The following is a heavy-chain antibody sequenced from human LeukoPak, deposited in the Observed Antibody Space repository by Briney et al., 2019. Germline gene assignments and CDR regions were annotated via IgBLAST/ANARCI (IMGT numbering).Heavy chain of an antibody. J-gene: IGHJ4*02. D-gene: IGHD3-9*01. Sequence: GGSLRLSCAASGFTFSSYAMHWVRQAPGKGLEWVAVISYDGSNKYYADSVKGRFTISRDNSKNTLYLQMNSLRAEDTAVYYCARDSPYDILTGPPDYWGQGTLVTVSS. CDR3: ARDSPYDILTGPPDY. CDR1: GFTFSSYA. CDR2: ISYDGSNK. V-gene: IGHV3-30*14.